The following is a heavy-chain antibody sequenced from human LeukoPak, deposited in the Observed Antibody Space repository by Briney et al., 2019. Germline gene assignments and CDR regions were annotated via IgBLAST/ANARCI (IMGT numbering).Heavy chain of an antibody. D-gene: IGHD6-13*01. V-gene: IGHV3-23*01. CDR1: GFTFCGYA. CDR3: AKFSAGTSWFDP. J-gene: IGHJ5*02. CDR2: INGSGGST. Sequence: PGGSLRLSCAASGFTFCGYAMSWVRPAPGKGLEWVLAINGSGGSTYYADSVKGRFTISRDNSKNTLYLQMNSLRAEETVVYCCAKFSAGTSWFDPWGQGTLVTVSS.